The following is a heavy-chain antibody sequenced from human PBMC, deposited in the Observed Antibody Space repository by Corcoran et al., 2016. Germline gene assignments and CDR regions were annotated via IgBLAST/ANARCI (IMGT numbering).Heavy chain of an antibody. V-gene: IGHV1-46*01. J-gene: IGHJ4*02. CDR3: ARGGYDYVWGGYRLLGTFDY. Sequence: QVQLVQSGAEVKKPGASVKVSCKASGYTFTSYYMHWVRQAPGQGLEWMGIINPSGGSTSYAQKFQGRVTMTRDTATSTVYMELSSLRSEDTAVYYCARGGYDYVWGGYRLLGTFDYWGQGTLVTVSS. D-gene: IGHD3-16*02. CDR1: GYTFTSYY. CDR2: INPSGGST.